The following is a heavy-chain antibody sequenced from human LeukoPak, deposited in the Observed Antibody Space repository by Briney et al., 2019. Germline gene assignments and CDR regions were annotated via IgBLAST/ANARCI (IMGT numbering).Heavy chain of an antibody. CDR1: GFTFSSYA. Sequence: PGGSLRLSCAASGFTFSSYAMSWVRQAPGKGLEWVSAISGSGGSTYYADSVKGRFTISRDNSKNTLYLQMNSLRVEDTAVYYCAKDKTSSGGSGSPVDYWGQGTQVTVSS. CDR2: ISGSGGST. J-gene: IGHJ4*02. V-gene: IGHV3-23*01. D-gene: IGHD1-26*01. CDR3: AKDKTSSGGSGSPVDY.